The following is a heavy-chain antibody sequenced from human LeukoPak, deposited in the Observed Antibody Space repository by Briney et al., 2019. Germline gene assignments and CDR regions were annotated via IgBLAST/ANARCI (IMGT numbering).Heavy chain of an antibody. CDR2: IYYSGST. D-gene: IGHD3-22*01. Sequence: PSETLSLTCTVSGYSISSGYFWGWIRQPPGKGLECIGTIYYSGSTYYNPSLKSRVTISVDTSKNQFSLKLSSVTAADTAVYYCARNYDSSGYYSEGYFDLWGRGTLVTVSS. V-gene: IGHV4-38-2*02. CDR1: GYSISSGYF. J-gene: IGHJ2*01. CDR3: ARNYDSSGYYSEGYFDL.